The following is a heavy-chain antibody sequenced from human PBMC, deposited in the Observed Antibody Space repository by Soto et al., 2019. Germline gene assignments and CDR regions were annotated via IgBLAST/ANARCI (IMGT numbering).Heavy chain of an antibody. J-gene: IGHJ6*02. D-gene: IGHD2-2*01. CDR1: GLSVSSDTYY. CDR2: IYYSGST. V-gene: IGHV4-61*01. CDR3: ARLVYYYYDMDV. Sequence: AETLSLTCTVSGLSVSSDTYYWSWIRQSPGKGLEWIGHIYYSGSTNYNPSLKSRVTISVDTSKNQFSLKLSSVTAADTAVYYCARLVYYYYDMDVWGQGTTVTVSS.